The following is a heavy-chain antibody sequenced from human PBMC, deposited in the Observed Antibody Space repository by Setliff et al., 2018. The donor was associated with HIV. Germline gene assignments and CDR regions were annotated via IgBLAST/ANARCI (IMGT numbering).Heavy chain of an antibody. J-gene: IGHJ4*02. V-gene: IGHV3-23*01. CDR3: AKIMWDTGNYHSFVGH. D-gene: IGHD1-26*01. CDR1: GFTFSNYA. Sequence: GESLKISCAASGFTFSNYAMSWVRQAPGKGLEWVSGISGSGGSTYYADSVKGRFTISRDNSKNTLYLQMNSLRAEDAAVYCCAKIMWDTGNYHSFVGHWGQGTLVTVSS. CDR2: ISGSGGST.